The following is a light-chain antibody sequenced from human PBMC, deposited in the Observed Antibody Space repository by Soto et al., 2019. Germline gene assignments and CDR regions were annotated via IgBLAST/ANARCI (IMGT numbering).Light chain of an antibody. V-gene: IGLV2-14*03. CDR2: DVS. CDR1: ISDVGSYNY. J-gene: IGLJ1*01. Sequence: QPALTQPASVSGSPGQSITISCTGTISDVGSYNYVSWYQQYPGKAPKLMIYDVSTRPSGVSDRFSGSKSGNTASLTISGLRAEDEADYYCGSYTTSSNYVFGTGTEVTVL. CDR3: GSYTTSSNYV.